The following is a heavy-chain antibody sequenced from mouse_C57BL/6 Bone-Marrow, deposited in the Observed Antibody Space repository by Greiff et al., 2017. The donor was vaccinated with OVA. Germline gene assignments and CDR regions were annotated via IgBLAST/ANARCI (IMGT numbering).Heavy chain of an antibody. CDR2: ISSGGSYT. CDR1: GFTFSSYG. Sequence: EVQLVESGGDLVKPGGSLKLSCAASGFTFSSYGMSWVRQTPDKRLEWVATISSGGSYTYYPDSVKGRFTISRDNAKNTLYLQMSSLKSEDTAMYYCARPSTYPYYFDYWGQGTTLTVSS. D-gene: IGHD5-1*01. CDR3: ARPSTYPYYFDY. J-gene: IGHJ2*01. V-gene: IGHV5-6*01.